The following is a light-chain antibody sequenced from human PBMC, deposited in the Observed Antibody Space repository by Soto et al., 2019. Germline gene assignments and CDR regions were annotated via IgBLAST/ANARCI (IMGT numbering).Light chain of an antibody. CDR2: GAS. CDR1: QSVSTN. CDR3: QQFHNWPPIT. Sequence: EIVMTQSPDTLSVSPGERATLYYRASQSVSTNLAWYQQKPGQAPRLLIYGASTRATGIPARFSGSGSGTEFTLTISSLQSEDFAVYYCQQFHNWPPITFGQGTRLEIK. V-gene: IGKV3-15*01. J-gene: IGKJ5*01.